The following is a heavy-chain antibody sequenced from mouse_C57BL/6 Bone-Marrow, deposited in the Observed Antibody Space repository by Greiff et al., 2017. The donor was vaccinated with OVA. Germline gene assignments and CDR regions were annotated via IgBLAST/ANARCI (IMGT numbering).Heavy chain of an antibody. CDR3: ARPGSSPYYYAMDY. CDR2: ISSGGSYT. CDR1: GFTFSSYG. V-gene: IGHV5-6*01. D-gene: IGHD1-1*01. Sequence: EVMLVASGGDLVKPGGSLKLSCAASGFTFSSYGMSWVRQTPDKRLEWVATISSGGSYTYYPDSVKGRFTISRDNAKNTLYLQMSSLKSEDTAMYYCARPGSSPYYYAMDYWGQGPSVTVSS. J-gene: IGHJ4*01.